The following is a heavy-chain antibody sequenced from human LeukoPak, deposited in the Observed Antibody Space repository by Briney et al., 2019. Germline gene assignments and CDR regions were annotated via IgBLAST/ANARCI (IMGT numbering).Heavy chain of an antibody. CDR3: ARVLSGSWDWFDP. V-gene: IGHV3-74*01. J-gene: IGHJ5*02. D-gene: IGHD3-22*01. CDR2: INTDGSRI. Sequence: GRSLRLSCAASGFTFDDYAMHCVRQAPGKGLVWVSRINTDGSRITYADSVKGRFTISRDNAMNTVYLQMNSLRAEDTAVYYCARVLSGSWDWFDPWGQGTLVTVSS. CDR1: GFTFDDYA.